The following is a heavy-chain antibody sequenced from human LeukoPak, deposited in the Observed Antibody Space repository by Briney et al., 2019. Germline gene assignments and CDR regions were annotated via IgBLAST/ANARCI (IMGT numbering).Heavy chain of an antibody. D-gene: IGHD3-9*01. CDR2: ISSSSSYI. Sequence: GGSLRLSCAASGFTFSNYSMNWVRQAPGNGLEWVSSISSSSSYIYYADSVKGRFTISRDNAKNSLYLQMNSLRAEDTAVYYCARGASSHRSYYDILTGYRDAFDIWGQGTMVTVSS. CDR1: GFTFSNYS. CDR3: ARGASSHRSYYDILTGYRDAFDI. V-gene: IGHV3-21*01. J-gene: IGHJ3*02.